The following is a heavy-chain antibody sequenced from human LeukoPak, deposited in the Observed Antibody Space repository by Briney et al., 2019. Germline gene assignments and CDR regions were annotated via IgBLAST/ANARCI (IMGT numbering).Heavy chain of an antibody. CDR1: GFTFSSYS. J-gene: IGHJ3*02. V-gene: IGHV3-21*01. CDR2: ISSSSYI. Sequence: GGSLRLSCADSGFTFSSYSMNWVRQAPGKGLEWVSSISSSSYIYYADSVKGRFTISRDNAKNSLYLQMNSLRAEDTAVYYCARAQYSSPFDIWGQGTMVTVSS. D-gene: IGHD6-6*01. CDR3: ARAQYSSPFDI.